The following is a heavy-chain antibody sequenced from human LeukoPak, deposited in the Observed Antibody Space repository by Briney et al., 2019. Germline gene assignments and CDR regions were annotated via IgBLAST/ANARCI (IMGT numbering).Heavy chain of an antibody. V-gene: IGHV3-49*04. CDR3: AKLEGRMVRVLTQLGY. D-gene: IGHD3-10*01. CDR1: GFNFGDYG. Sequence: GGSLRLSCTGSGFNFGDYGLSWVRQAPGKGLEWIGFIRRRANDGTTEYAASVKGRFTMSRDDSKSIVYLQMNGLQTEDTAVYYCAKLEGRMVRVLTQLGYWGQGTLVTVSS. J-gene: IGHJ4*02. CDR2: IRRRANDGTT.